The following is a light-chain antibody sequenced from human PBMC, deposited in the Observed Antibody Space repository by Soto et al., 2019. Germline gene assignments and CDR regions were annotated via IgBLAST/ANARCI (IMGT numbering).Light chain of an antibody. CDR2: GAS. CDR3: QQSYSTPRT. Sequence: EIVLTQSPGTLSLSPGERATLSCRASQSVSSSFIAWYQHKPGQAPRLLIYGASSRATGIPDRFSGSGSGTDFTLTISSLQPEDFATYYCQQSYSTPRTFGQGTKVEIK. J-gene: IGKJ1*01. V-gene: IGKV3-20*01. CDR1: QSVSSSF.